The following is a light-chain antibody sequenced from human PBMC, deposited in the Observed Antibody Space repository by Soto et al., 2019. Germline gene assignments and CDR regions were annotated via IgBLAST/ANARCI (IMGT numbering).Light chain of an antibody. Sequence: DLQMIQSPSSLSASVGDRVTITCQASQEISNYLNWYQQKPGKAPKLLIYDASNLERGVPSRFSGRGSGTDFTLTISSLQPEDFATYYCQQYDHLPRTFGRGTKVEIK. CDR1: QEISNY. CDR3: QQYDHLPRT. J-gene: IGKJ1*01. V-gene: IGKV1-33*01. CDR2: DAS.